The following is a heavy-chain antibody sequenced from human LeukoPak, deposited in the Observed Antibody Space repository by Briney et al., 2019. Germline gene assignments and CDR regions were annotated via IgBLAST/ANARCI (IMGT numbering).Heavy chain of an antibody. Sequence: PGGSLRLSCAASGFTFSSYAMSWVRQAPGKGLEWVSAISGSGGSTYYADSVKGRFTISRDNSKNTLYLQMSSLRAEDTAVYYCAKLTYYYDSSGSYYFDYWGQGTLVTVSS. CDR2: ISGSGGST. J-gene: IGHJ4*02. V-gene: IGHV3-23*01. D-gene: IGHD3-22*01. CDR3: AKLTYYYDSSGSYYFDY. CDR1: GFTFSSYA.